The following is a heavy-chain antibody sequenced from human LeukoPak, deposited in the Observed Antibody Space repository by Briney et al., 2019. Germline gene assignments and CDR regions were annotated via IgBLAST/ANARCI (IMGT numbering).Heavy chain of an antibody. CDR1: GYTFTDHF. CDR3: ARELELLCNWFDP. V-gene: IGHV1-2*02. D-gene: IGHD1-7*01. J-gene: IGHJ5*02. CDR2: INPNSGRT. Sequence: ASVKVSCKTSGYTFTDHFIHFMRQAPGQGLEWVGWINPNSGRTSYAQKFQGRVTMTRDTSISTAYMELSRLRSDDTAVYYCARELELLCNWFDPWGQGTLVTVSS.